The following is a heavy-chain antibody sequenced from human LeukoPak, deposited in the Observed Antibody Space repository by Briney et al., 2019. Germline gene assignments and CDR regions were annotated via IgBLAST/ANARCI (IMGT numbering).Heavy chain of an antibody. CDR1: GGSISSYY. D-gene: IGHD3-10*01. CDR3: ANMGMTQEYFDY. J-gene: IGHJ4*02. Sequence: SETLSLTCTVSGGSISSYYWSWIRQPPGKGLEWIGYIYYSGSTNYNPSLKSRVTISVDTSKNQFSLKLSSVTAADTAVYYCANMGMTQEYFDYWGQGTLVTVSS. CDR2: IYYSGST. V-gene: IGHV4-59*01.